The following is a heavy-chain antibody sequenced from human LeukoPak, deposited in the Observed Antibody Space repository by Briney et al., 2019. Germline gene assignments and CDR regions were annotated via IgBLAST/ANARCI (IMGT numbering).Heavy chain of an antibody. CDR2: ISSGGLTI. V-gene: IGHV3-48*04. CDR1: GFTFSTYT. CDR3: ARDFDYGDYIDF. J-gene: IGHJ4*02. Sequence: GSLRLSCVASGFTFSTYTFNWVRQAPGKGLEWLSYISSGGLTIFYADSVKGRFTISRDNTKNAIYLDMTNLRAEDTAVYYCARDFDYGDYIDFWGQGTLVAVSS. D-gene: IGHD4/OR15-4a*01.